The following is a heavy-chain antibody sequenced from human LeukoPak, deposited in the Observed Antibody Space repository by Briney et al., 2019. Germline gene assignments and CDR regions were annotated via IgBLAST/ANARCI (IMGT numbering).Heavy chain of an antibody. V-gene: IGHV1-18*01. Sequence: ASVKVSCKASGYTFTSYGISWVRQAPGQGLEWMGWISAYNGNTNYAQKLQGRVTMTEDTSTDTAHMELSSLRSEDTAVYYCATGQHAVGDAFDIWGQGTMVTVSS. CDR3: ATGQHAVGDAFDI. J-gene: IGHJ3*02. CDR1: GYTFTSYG. CDR2: ISAYNGNT.